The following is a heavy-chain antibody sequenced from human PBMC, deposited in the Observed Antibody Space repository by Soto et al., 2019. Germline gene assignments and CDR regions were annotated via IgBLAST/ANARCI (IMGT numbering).Heavy chain of an antibody. V-gene: IGHV4-59*08. CDR3: ARHLWVGSSWYLGAFDI. D-gene: IGHD6-13*01. J-gene: IGHJ3*02. CDR1: GDSISNYY. CDR2: IYYSGGT. Sequence: QVQLQESGPGLVKPSETLSLTCTVSGDSISNYYWSWIRQPPGKGLEWIGYIYYSGGTNYNPSLTSRVTISVDTSKNQFSLKLSSVTAADTAVYYCARHLWVGSSWYLGAFDIWGQGTMVTVSS.